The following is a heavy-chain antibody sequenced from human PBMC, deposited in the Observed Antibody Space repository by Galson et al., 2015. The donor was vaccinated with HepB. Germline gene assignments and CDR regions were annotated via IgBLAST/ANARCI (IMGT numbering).Heavy chain of an antibody. Sequence: SVKVSCKASGYTFTSYYMHWVRQAPGQGLEWMGIINPSGGSTSYAQKFQGRVTMTRDTSTSTVYMELSSLRSEDTAVYYCARDLYGDYEGHYYYMDVWGKGTTVTVSS. J-gene: IGHJ6*03. CDR3: ARDLYGDYEGHYYYMDV. CDR2: INPSGGST. D-gene: IGHD4-17*01. CDR1: GYTFTSYY. V-gene: IGHV1-46*03.